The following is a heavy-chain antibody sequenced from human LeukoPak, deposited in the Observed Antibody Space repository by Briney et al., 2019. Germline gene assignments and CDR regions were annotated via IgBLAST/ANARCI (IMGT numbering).Heavy chain of an antibody. J-gene: IGHJ6*02. Sequence: PSETLSLTCTVSGGSISSYYWSWIRQPPGKGLEWIGYIYYSGSTNYNPSLKSRVTISVDTSKNQFSLKLSSVTAADTAVYYCARGYASGYSSSWYGMDVWGQGTTVTVSS. CDR1: GGSISSYY. V-gene: IGHV4-59*01. D-gene: IGHD6-13*01. CDR2: IYYSGST. CDR3: ARGYASGYSSSWYGMDV.